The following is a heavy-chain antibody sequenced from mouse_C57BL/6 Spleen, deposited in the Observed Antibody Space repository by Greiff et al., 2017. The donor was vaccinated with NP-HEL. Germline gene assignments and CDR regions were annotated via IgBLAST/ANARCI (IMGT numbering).Heavy chain of an antibody. J-gene: IGHJ2*01. V-gene: IGHV1-74*01. CDR1: GYTFTSYW. CDR2: IHPSDSDT. Sequence: QVQLQPPGAELLTPRASVKVSCKPSGYTFTSYWMHWVKQRHGHGLEWLGRIHPSDSDTNYNQKFKGKATLTVDKSSSTAYMQLSSLTSEDSAVYYSAIYTTGADWGQGTTLTVSS. D-gene: IGHD1-1*01. CDR3: AIYTTGAD.